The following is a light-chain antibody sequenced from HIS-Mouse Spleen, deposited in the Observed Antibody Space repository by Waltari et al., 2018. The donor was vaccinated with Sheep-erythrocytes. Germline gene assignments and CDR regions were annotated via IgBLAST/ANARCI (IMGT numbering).Light chain of an antibody. V-gene: IGKV1D-13*01. Sequence: AIQLTQSPSSLSASVGDRVTITCRASQGISSALAWYQQKPGKAPKLLIYDASSLESGVPSRFSGSGSVTEFTLTISSLQPEDFATYYCQQFNNYPRTFGQGTKVEIK. CDR2: DAS. J-gene: IGKJ1*01. CDR1: QGISSA. CDR3: QQFNNYPRT.